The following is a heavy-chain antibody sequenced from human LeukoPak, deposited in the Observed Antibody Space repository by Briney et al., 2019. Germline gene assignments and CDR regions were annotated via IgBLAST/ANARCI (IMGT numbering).Heavy chain of an antibody. CDR2: ISYDGSNK. J-gene: IGHJ3*02. Sequence: GGSLRLSCAASGFTFSSYGMHWVRQAPGKGLEWVAVISYDGSNKYYADSVKGRFTISRDNSKNTLYLQMNSLRAEDTAVYYCAKDLLGYCSSTSCFVAFDIWGQGTMVTVSS. CDR1: GFTFSSYG. D-gene: IGHD2-2*01. CDR3: AKDLLGYCSSTSCFVAFDI. V-gene: IGHV3-30*18.